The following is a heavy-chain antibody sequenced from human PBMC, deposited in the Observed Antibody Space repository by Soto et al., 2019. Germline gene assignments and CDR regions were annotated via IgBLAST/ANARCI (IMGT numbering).Heavy chain of an antibody. CDR1: GFTFSSYG. J-gene: IGHJ4*02. D-gene: IGHD2-15*01. Sequence: GGSLRLSCAASGFTFSSYGMHWVRQAPGKGLEWVAVISYDGSNKYYADSVKGRFTISRDNSKNTLYLQMNSLRAEDTAVYYCAKAPSWCSGGSCYSYFDYWGQGTLVTVSS. V-gene: IGHV3-30*18. CDR2: ISYDGSNK. CDR3: AKAPSWCSGGSCYSYFDY.